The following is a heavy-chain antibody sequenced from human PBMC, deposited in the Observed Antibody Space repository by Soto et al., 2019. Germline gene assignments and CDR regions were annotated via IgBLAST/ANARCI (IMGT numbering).Heavy chain of an antibody. CDR3: AREGILGLFDAYDL. Sequence: QAQLVQSGAEVKKPGASVKVSCKASVFTSSGISWVRQAPGQRLEWMGRISTHNGNTIYAQKFQGRVIMTMDTSTTTVYMELRSLRPDDTAVYLCAREGILGLFDAYDLWGQGTMVTVSS. CDR1: VFTSSG. J-gene: IGHJ3*01. CDR2: ISTHNGNT. V-gene: IGHV1-18*04. D-gene: IGHD3-3*01.